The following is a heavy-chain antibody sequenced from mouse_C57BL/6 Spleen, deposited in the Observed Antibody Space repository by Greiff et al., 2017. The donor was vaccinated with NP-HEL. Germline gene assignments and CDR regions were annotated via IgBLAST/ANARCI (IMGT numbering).Heavy chain of an antibody. J-gene: IGHJ4*01. V-gene: IGHV1-81*01. Sequence: VKLQQSGAELARPGASVKLSCKASGYTFTSYGISWVKQRTGQGLEWIGEIYPRSGNTYYNEKFKGKATLTADKSSSTAYMELRSLTSEDSAVYFCARSRTGTDPSYAMDYWGQGTSVTVSS. D-gene: IGHD4-1*01. CDR2: IYPRSGNT. CDR1: GYTFTSYG. CDR3: ARSRTGTDPSYAMDY.